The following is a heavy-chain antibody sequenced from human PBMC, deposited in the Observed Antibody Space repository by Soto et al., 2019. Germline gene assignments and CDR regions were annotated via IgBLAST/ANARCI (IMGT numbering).Heavy chain of an antibody. Sequence: PGGSLRLSCGVSGFPFGPSTMSWVRQAPGKGLEWVSTISVSVGSTYYADSVQGRFTVSSDNSKNTLYLQMNSLTAEDTAVYYCAKGRGIGYFDYWGQGTLVTVSS. CDR2: ISVSVGST. CDR1: GFPFGPST. D-gene: IGHD3-16*01. V-gene: IGHV3-23*01. CDR3: AKGRGIGYFDY. J-gene: IGHJ4*02.